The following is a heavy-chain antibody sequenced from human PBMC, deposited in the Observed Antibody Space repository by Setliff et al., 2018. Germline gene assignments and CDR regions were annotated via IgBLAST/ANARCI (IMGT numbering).Heavy chain of an antibody. D-gene: IGHD3-22*01. CDR1: GSTLTELT. Sequence: ASVKVSCKVSGSTLTELTMYWVRQAPGKGLEWIGSFNPEDDEIIYAQKFLGRVTMTEDTSTDTAYMELSSLRSEDTAVYYCATKDYDTSGYYRPFGVWGQGTLVTVS. J-gene: IGHJ4*01. V-gene: IGHV1-24*01. CDR2: FNPEDDEI. CDR3: ATKDYDTSGYYRPFGV.